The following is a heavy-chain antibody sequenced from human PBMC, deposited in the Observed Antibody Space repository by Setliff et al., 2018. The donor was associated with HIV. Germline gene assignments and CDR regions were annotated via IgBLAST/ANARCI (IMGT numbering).Heavy chain of an antibody. V-gene: IGHV4-59*01. J-gene: IGHJ6*03. Sequence: SETLSLTCTVSGGSISSYYWSWIRQPPGKGLEWIGYIYYSGSTNYNPSLKSRVTISVDTSKNQFPLKLSSVTAADTAVYYCASLHYYYYYMDVWGKGTTVTVSS. CDR1: GGSISSYY. CDR2: IYYSGST. CDR3: ASLHYYYYYMDV.